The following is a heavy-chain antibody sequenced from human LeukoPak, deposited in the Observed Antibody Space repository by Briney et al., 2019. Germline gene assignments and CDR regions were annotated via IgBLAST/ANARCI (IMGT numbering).Heavy chain of an antibody. J-gene: IGHJ4*02. D-gene: IGHD3-22*01. V-gene: IGHV4-39*01. CDR2: MYYSAST. CDR1: GGSITSSSYC. CDR3: ARQYYDHTGYYYFDY. Sequence: PSETLCLTCTVSGGSITSSSYCWGWIRQPPGQGLVWLGSMYYSASTYYNPSLKPPVTIPVDTSKNQFSLRLSSVTAADTAVYSCARQYYDHTGYYYFDYWGQGNLVTVSS.